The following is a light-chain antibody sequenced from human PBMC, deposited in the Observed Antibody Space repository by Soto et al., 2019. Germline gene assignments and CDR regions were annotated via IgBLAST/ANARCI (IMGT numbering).Light chain of an antibody. CDR3: QQYNNWPFT. Sequence: EIVMTQSPVTLSVSPGERATLSCRASQSVSSNLAWYQQKPGQAPRLLIYGASIRATGIPARFSGRGSGTEFTLTISSLQSEDFAVYYCQQYNNWPFTFGPGTKVDIK. V-gene: IGKV3-15*01. CDR2: GAS. CDR1: QSVSSN. J-gene: IGKJ3*01.